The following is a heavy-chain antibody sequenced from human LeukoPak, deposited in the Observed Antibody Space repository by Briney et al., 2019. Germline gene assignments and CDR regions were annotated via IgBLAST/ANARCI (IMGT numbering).Heavy chain of an antibody. Sequence: ASVKVSCKASGYTFTGYYIHWMRQAPGQGLEWMGWIIPNSGATNYLQKFQGRVTMTRDTSISTAYMELSSLRSDDSAFYYCARASYSIPLDYWGQGTLVTVSS. D-gene: IGHD6-13*01. V-gene: IGHV1-2*02. CDR2: IIPNSGAT. CDR3: ARASYSIPLDY. CDR1: GYTFTGYY. J-gene: IGHJ4*02.